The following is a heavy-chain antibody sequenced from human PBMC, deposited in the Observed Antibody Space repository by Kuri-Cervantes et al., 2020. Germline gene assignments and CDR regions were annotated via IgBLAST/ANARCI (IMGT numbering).Heavy chain of an antibody. CDR2: IWYDGSNK. CDR3: ARDQRGRYCSGGSCYYYYYGMDV. V-gene: IGHV3-33*08. J-gene: IGHJ6*02. Sequence: GSLRLSCAASGFTFSSYGMHWVRQAPGKGLEWVAVIWYDGSNKYYADSVRGRFTISRDNSKNTLYLQMNSLRAEDTAVYYCARDQRGRYCSGGSCYYYYYGMDVWGQGTTVTVSS. D-gene: IGHD2-15*01. CDR1: GFTFSSYG.